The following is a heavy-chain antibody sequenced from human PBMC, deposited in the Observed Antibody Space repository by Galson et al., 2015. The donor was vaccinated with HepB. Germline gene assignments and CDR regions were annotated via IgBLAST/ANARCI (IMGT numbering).Heavy chain of an antibody. J-gene: IGHJ3*01. Sequence: SLRLSCAASGFTFSDYQMTWIRQAPRKGLEWVSYITYSSALTTYADSVNGRFTISRDNAKNLLYLQMDSLRADDTAVYYCARDLSTTKRAFDVWGRGTVVTVSS. CDR3: ARDLSTTKRAFDV. V-gene: IGHV3-11*06. CDR1: GFTFSDYQ. CDR2: ITYSSALT. D-gene: IGHD1-1*01.